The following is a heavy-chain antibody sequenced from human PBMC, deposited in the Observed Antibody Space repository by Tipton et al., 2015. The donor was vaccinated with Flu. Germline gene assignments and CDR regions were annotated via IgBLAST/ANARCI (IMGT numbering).Heavy chain of an antibody. D-gene: IGHD5-12*01. CDR3: ARSGNIVATIGNYYFDY. J-gene: IGHJ4*02. V-gene: IGHV4-59*08. CDR2: IYYSGST. Sequence: TLSLTCTVSGGSISSYYWSWIRQPPGKGLEWIGYIYYSGSTNYNPSLKSRVTISVDTSKNQFSLKLSSVTAADTAVYYCARSGNIVATIGNYYFDYWGQGTLVTVSS. CDR1: GGSISSYY.